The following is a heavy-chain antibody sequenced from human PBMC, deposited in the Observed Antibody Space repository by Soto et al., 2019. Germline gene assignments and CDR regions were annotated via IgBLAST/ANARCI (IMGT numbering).Heavy chain of an antibody. CDR1: GFTFSSYA. Sequence: EVQLLESGGGLVQPGGSLRLSCAASGFTFSSYAMSWVRQAPGKGLEWVSAISGSGGSTYYADSVKGRFTNSRDNSKNTLYLQMNSLRAEDTAVYYCAKDEYSSSWYEGDAFDIWGQGTMVTVSS. V-gene: IGHV3-23*01. CDR2: ISGSGGST. D-gene: IGHD6-13*01. J-gene: IGHJ3*02. CDR3: AKDEYSSSWYEGDAFDI.